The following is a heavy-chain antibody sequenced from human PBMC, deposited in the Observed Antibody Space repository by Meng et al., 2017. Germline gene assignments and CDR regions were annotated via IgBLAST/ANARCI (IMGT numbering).Heavy chain of an antibody. D-gene: IGHD2-2*01. CDR3: AKDGYCSSTSCYFSYYYYGMDV. Sequence: GGSLRLSCAASGFTFDDYAMHWVRQAPGKGLEWVSGISWNSGSIGYADSVKGRFTTSRDNAKNSLYLQMNSLRAEDTALYYCAKDGYCSSTSCYFSYYYYGMDVWGQGTTVTVSS. V-gene: IGHV3-9*01. CDR1: GFTFDDYA. J-gene: IGHJ6*02. CDR2: ISWNSGSI.